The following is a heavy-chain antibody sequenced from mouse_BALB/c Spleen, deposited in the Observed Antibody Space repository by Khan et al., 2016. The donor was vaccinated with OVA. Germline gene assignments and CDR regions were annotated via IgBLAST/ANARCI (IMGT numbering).Heavy chain of an antibody. CDR1: GYTFINYW. J-gene: IGHJ2*01. D-gene: IGHD1-1*01. CDR3: ARRGLRWDFDY. Sequence: QVQLKQSGAELAKPGASVKMSCKASGYTFINYWILWVKQRPGQGLEWIGYINPSTGYTAYNQNFKDKATLTADKSSSTAYMQLSSLTSEDSAVYYCARRGLRWDFDYWGQGTTLTVSS. CDR2: INPSTGYT. V-gene: IGHV1-7*01.